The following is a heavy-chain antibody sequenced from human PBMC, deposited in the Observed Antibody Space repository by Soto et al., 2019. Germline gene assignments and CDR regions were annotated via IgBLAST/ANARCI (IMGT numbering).Heavy chain of an antibody. V-gene: IGHV3-30*18. J-gene: IGHJ4*02. CDR3: AKDYSSSWYVRGYFDY. CDR1: GFTFSSYG. D-gene: IGHD6-13*01. Sequence: GGSLRLSCAASGFTFSSYGMHWVRQAPGKGLEWVAVISYDGSNKYYADSVKGRFTISRDNSKNTLYLQMNSLRAEDTAVYYCAKDYSSSWYVRGYFDYWGQGTLVIVSS. CDR2: ISYDGSNK.